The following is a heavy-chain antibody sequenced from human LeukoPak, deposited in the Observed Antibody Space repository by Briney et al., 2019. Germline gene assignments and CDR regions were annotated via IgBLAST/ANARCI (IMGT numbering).Heavy chain of an antibody. J-gene: IGHJ3*02. Sequence: SVKVSCKASGGTFSSYAISWVRQAPGQGLEWMGRIIPILGIANYAQKFQGRVTITADKSTSTAYMELSSLRSEDTAVYYCAREGDDYYDSSGYYYVGAFNIWGQGTMVTVSP. CDR1: GGTFSSYA. CDR2: IIPILGIA. CDR3: AREGDDYYDSSGYYYVGAFNI. V-gene: IGHV1-69*04. D-gene: IGHD3-22*01.